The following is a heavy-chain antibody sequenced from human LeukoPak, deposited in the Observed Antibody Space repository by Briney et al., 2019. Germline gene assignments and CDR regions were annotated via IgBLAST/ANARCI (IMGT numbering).Heavy chain of an antibody. V-gene: IGHV4-39*01. CDR2: IYYSGST. CDR1: GGSISSISYY. J-gene: IGHJ5*02. D-gene: IGHD3-9*01. Sequence: SETLSLTCSVSGGSISSISYYWGWIRQPPGKGLEWIGNIYYSGSTYYNPSLKSRVTISVDTSKNQFSLKLSSVTAADTAVYYCARRLSDYDILTGCYNVDGWFDPWGQGTLVTVSS. CDR3: ARRLSDYDILTGCYNVDGWFDP.